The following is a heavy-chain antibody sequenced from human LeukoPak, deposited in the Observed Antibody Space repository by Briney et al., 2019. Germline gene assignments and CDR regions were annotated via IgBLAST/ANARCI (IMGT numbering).Heavy chain of an antibody. CDR1: GGSISSYY. J-gene: IGHJ5*02. CDR3: ARDLEQGYSHWFDP. D-gene: IGHD5-18*01. Sequence: SETLSLTCTVSGGSISSYYWSWIRQPPGKGLEWIGYIYYSGSTNYNPSLKSRVTISVDTSKNQFSLKLSSVTAADTAVYYCARDLEQGYSHWFDPWGQGTLVTVSS. CDR2: IYYSGST. V-gene: IGHV4-59*01.